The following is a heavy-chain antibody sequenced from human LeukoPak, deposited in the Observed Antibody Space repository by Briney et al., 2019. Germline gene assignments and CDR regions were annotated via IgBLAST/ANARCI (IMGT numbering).Heavy chain of an antibody. CDR3: ARTHQYCSGGSCYEVEFDY. Sequence: SETLSLTCTVSGGSISSYYWSWLRQPPGKGLEWIGYIYYSGSTNYNPSLKSRVTISVDTSKNQFSLKLSSVTAADTAVYYCARTHQYCSGGSCYEVEFDYWGQGTLVTVSS. CDR2: IYYSGST. D-gene: IGHD2-15*01. V-gene: IGHV4-59*01. CDR1: GGSISSYY. J-gene: IGHJ4*02.